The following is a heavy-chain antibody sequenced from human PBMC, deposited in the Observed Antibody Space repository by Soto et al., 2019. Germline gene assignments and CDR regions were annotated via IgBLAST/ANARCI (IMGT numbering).Heavy chain of an antibody. CDR2: ISGSGGST. J-gene: IGHJ6*03. Sequence: GGSLRLSCAASGFTFSSYAMSWVRQAPGKGLEWVSAISGSGGSTYYADSVKGRFTISRDNSKNTLYLQMNSLRAEDTAVDYCAKAKDSSSSVGAYYYYYMDVWGKGTTVTVSS. CDR1: GFTFSSYA. V-gene: IGHV3-23*01. CDR3: AKAKDSSSSVGAYYYYYMDV. D-gene: IGHD6-6*01.